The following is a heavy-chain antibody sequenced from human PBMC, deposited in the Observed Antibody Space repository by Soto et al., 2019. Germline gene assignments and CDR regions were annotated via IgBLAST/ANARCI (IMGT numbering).Heavy chain of an antibody. D-gene: IGHD3-3*01. Sequence: GGSLSLSCAASGFTFSNYGMHWVRQAPGKGLEWVAFISDDGSNKYYADSMKGRFTMSRDNSKSTLYLQMNSLRVEDTAVYYCTKRRNVLPFLDWSSGMEVWGQGTTFTVSS. CDR2: ISDDGSNK. CDR1: GFTFSNYG. V-gene: IGHV3-30*18. J-gene: IGHJ6*02. CDR3: TKRRNVLPFLDWSSGMEV.